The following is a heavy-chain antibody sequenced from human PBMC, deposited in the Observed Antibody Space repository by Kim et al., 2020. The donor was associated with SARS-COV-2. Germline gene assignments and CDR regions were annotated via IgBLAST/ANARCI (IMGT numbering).Heavy chain of an antibody. CDR2: IYTSGST. J-gene: IGHJ4*02. CDR3: AAGYSGYDIFRYYFDY. D-gene: IGHD5-12*01. CDR1: GGSISSGSYY. V-gene: IGHV4-61*02. Sequence: SETLSLTCTVSGGSISSGSYYWSWIRQPAGKGLEWIGRIYTSGSTNYNPSLKSRVTISVDTSKNQFSLKLSSATAADTAVYYCAAGYSGYDIFRYYFDYWGQGTLVTVSS.